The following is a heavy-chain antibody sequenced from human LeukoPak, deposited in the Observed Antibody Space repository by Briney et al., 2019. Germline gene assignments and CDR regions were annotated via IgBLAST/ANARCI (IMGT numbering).Heavy chain of an antibody. V-gene: IGHV3-23*01. CDR2: ISGSGGST. D-gene: IGHD6-19*01. CDR3: AKDGYSSGWYDY. CDR1: GFTFSSYA. Sequence: GGSLRLSCAASGFTFSSYAMSWVRQAPGEGLQWVSTISGSGGSTYYADSVKGRFTISRDNSKNTLYLQMNSLRAEDTAVYYCAKDGYSSGWYDYWGQGTLVTVSS. J-gene: IGHJ4*02.